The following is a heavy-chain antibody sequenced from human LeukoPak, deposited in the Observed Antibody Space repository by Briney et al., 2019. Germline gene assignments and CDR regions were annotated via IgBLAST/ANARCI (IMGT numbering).Heavy chain of an antibody. CDR3: AKSDDSSGYDWFDP. CDR1: GFTFSSYA. CDR2: ISGSGGST. J-gene: IGHJ5*02. D-gene: IGHD3-22*01. Sequence: GGSLRLSCAASGFTFSSYAMSWVRQAPGKGLDWVSPISGSGGSTYYADSVKGRFTISRDNSKNTLYLQMNSLRAEDTAVYYCAKSDDSSGYDWFDPWGQGTLVTVSS. V-gene: IGHV3-23*01.